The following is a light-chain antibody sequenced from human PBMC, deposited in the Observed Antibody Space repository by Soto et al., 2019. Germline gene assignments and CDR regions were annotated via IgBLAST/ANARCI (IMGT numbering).Light chain of an antibody. CDR2: KAS. V-gene: IGKV1-5*03. CDR1: QSISSW. Sequence: DIQMTQSPSTLSASVGDRVTITCWASQSISSWLAWYQQKPGKAPKLLIYKASSLETGVPSRFSGSGSGTEFTLTISSLRPDDFATYYCQQNNGYPLTFGGGTKVDIK. J-gene: IGKJ4*01. CDR3: QQNNGYPLT.